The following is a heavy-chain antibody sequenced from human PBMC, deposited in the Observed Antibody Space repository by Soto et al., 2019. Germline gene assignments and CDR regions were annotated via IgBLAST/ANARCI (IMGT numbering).Heavy chain of an antibody. V-gene: IGHV1-2*04. CDR2: INPNSGGT. CDR3: ARDPGTTSRDFWSGYYYYYGMDV. CDR1: GYTFTGYY. D-gene: IGHD3-3*01. J-gene: IGHJ6*02. Sequence: GASVKVSCKASGYTFTGYYMHWVRQAPGQGLEWMGWINPNSGGTNYAQKFQGWVTMTRDTSISTAYMELSRLRSDDTAVYYCARDPGTTSRDFWSGYYYYYGMDVWGQGTTVTVSS.